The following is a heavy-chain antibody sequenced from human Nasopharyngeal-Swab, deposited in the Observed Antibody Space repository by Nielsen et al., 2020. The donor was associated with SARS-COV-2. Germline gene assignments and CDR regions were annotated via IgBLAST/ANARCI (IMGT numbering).Heavy chain of an antibody. CDR2: LYYSGST. Sequence: SETLSLTCTVSGGSISSYYWSWIRQPPGKGLEWIGYLYYSGSTNYNPSLKSRVTISVDASKNQFSLKLSSVTAADTAVYYCARVVPAAIGNWYFDLWGRGTLVTVSS. CDR1: GGSISSYY. CDR3: ARVVPAAIGNWYFDL. J-gene: IGHJ2*01. D-gene: IGHD2-2*01. V-gene: IGHV4-59*01.